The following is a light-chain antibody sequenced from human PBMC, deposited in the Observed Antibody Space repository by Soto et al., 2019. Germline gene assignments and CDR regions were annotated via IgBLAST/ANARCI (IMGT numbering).Light chain of an antibody. CDR3: QQYNNWPRT. V-gene: IGKV3D-15*01. CDR2: GAS. CDR1: QSISSN. J-gene: IGKJ1*01. Sequence: VMTQAAASLSVSPGERATLSCRASQSISSNLAWYQQKPGQAPRLLIYGASSRATGIPDRFNGSGSGTDFTLTISSLQSEDFAVYDCQQYNNWPRTFGQGTKV.